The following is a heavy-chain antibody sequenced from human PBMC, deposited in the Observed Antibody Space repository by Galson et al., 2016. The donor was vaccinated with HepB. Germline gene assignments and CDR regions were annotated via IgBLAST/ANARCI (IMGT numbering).Heavy chain of an antibody. J-gene: IGHJ5*02. D-gene: IGHD6-19*01. CDR1: GYTFLNHG. CDR3: STSAPLAVAGAT. V-gene: IGHV1-18*04. Sequence: SVKVSCKAFGYTFLNHGTTWVRQAPGQGLEWMGWISAYNDKTNFAQKFQGRITMTTEKSTSTAYMEVRNLRSDDTAVYYWSTSAPLAVAGATWGQGTLVTVSS. CDR2: ISAYNDKT.